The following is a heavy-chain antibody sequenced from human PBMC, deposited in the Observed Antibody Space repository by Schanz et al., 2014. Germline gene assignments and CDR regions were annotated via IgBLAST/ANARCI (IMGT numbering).Heavy chain of an antibody. D-gene: IGHD6-13*01. V-gene: IGHV3-30*04. CDR3: ARDRQQLVGRIGYYYGMDV. Sequence: QVQLVESGGGVVQPGRSLRLSCAASGFTLSNFAIHWVRQAPGKGLEWVAVISYDGSHKDYADSVKGRFTISRDNSKNTLYLQMNSLRAEDTAVYYCARDRQQLVGRIGYYYGMDVWGQGTTVTVSS. CDR1: GFTLSNFA. J-gene: IGHJ6*02. CDR2: ISYDGSHK.